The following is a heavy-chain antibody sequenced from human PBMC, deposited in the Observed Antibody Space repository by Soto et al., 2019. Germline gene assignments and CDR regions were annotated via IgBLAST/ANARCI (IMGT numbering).Heavy chain of an antibody. CDR2: INPSGGST. CDR1: GYTFTSYY. Sequence: ASVKVSCKASGYTFTSYYMHWVRQAPGQGLEWMGIINPSGGSTSYAQKFQGRVTMTRDTSTSTVYMELSSLRSEDTAVYYCARGGVDYDSSGYYSMAIDYWGQGTLVTVSS. V-gene: IGHV1-46*01. CDR3: ARGGVDYDSSGYYSMAIDY. D-gene: IGHD3-22*01. J-gene: IGHJ4*02.